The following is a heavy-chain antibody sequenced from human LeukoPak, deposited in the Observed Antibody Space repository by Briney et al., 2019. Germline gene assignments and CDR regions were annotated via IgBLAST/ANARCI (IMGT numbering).Heavy chain of an antibody. D-gene: IGHD3-22*01. CDR1: GFTFSSYE. Sequence: PGGSLRLSCAASGFTFSSYEMSWVRQAPGKGLEWVSYISSSGSTIYYADSVKGRFTISRGNAKNSLYLQMNSLRAEDTAVYYCARFGGDSSGYFDYWGQGTLVTVSS. V-gene: IGHV3-48*03. CDR2: ISSSGSTI. CDR3: ARFGGDSSGYFDY. J-gene: IGHJ4*02.